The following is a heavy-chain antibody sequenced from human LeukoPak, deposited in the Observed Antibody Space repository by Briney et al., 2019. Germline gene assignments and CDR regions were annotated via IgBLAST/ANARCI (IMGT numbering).Heavy chain of an antibody. CDR3: ARLLYCSGGSCYTQFDY. CDR1: GGSISSYY. J-gene: IGHJ4*02. Sequence: SETLSLTCTVSGGSISSYYWSWIRQPAGKGLEWIGRIYTSGSTNYNPSLKSRVTMSVDTSKNQFSLKLSSVTAADTAVYYCARLLYCSGGSCYTQFDYWGQGTLVTVSS. V-gene: IGHV4-4*07. CDR2: IYTSGST. D-gene: IGHD2-15*01.